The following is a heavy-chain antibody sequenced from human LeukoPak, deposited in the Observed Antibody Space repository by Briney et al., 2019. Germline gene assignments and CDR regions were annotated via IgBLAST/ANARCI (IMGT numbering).Heavy chain of an antibody. J-gene: IGHJ4*02. Sequence: GEPLKISCKGSGYSFSSYWIAWVRQVPGKGLEWMGVIYPGDSDPRYSPSFQGQVTFSADKSINTVYLQWSSLKDSDTAMYYCARRASGWYFDHWGQGTLVTVSS. V-gene: IGHV5-51*01. CDR2: IYPGDSDP. CDR3: ARRASGWYFDH. D-gene: IGHD6-19*01. CDR1: GYSFSSYW.